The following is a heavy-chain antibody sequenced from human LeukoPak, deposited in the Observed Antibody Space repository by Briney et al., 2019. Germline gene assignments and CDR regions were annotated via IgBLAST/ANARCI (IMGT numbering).Heavy chain of an antibody. CDR2: LYYTGST. Sequence: SETLSLTCTVSGASISSSGYYWGWILQPPGKGLEWIGSLYYTGSTFYNPSLKSRVTISRDTSKNQFSLELNSVTAADTSLFYCARRSAVFHAFDLWGQGTMVTVSS. CDR3: ARRSAVFHAFDL. D-gene: IGHD6-19*01. CDR1: GASISSSGYY. J-gene: IGHJ3*01. V-gene: IGHV4-39*01.